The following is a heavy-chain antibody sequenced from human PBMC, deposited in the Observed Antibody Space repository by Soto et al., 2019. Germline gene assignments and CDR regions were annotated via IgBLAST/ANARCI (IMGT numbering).Heavy chain of an antibody. CDR2: IYPTRTT. D-gene: IGHD3-16*01. CDR1: GGSIGSGGYS. V-gene: IGHV4-30-2*01. Sequence: SETLSLTCTVSGGSIGSGGYSWSWIRQPPGKGLDWIGYIYPTRTTYYNPSLKNRCTKSLDTSQNQFSLQLTSLTAPDTAAYYCARAPPGPAPRWGVWGHGTTVTVSS. J-gene: IGHJ6*02. CDR3: ARAPPGPAPRWGV.